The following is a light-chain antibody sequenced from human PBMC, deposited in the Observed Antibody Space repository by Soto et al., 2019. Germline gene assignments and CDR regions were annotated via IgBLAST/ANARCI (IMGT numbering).Light chain of an antibody. CDR2: DIS. CDR1: QTVSRN. CDR3: QQNNRWPHIT. Sequence: EMTHSPATLSASAGDRATLSCRASQTVSRNLAWYQQRPGQAPRLLIYDISNRAAGVPARFSGSGSETEFTLTIRSLQSEDFAVYFCQQNNRWPHITFGQGTRLEIK. V-gene: IGKV3-15*01. J-gene: IGKJ5*01.